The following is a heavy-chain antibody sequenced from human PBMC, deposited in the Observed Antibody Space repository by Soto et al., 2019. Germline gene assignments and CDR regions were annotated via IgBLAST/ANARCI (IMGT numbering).Heavy chain of an antibody. CDR3: ARALQEYYYDSSGSDYFDY. CDR2: IIPIFGTE. D-gene: IGHD3-22*01. V-gene: IGHV1-69*13. CDR1: GGTFSSYA. J-gene: IGHJ4*02. Sequence: PVKVSCKASGGTFSSYAISWGRHAPGQVLEWLGGIIPIFGTESYAQKFQGRVTITADESTSTAYMELSSLRSEDTAVYYCARALQEYYYDSSGSDYFDYWGQGTLVTVSS.